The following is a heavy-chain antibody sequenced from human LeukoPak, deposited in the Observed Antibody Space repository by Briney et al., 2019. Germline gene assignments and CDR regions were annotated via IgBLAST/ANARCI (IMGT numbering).Heavy chain of an antibody. CDR2: IVVGSGNT. D-gene: IGHD2-2*01. V-gene: IGHV1-58*01. CDR1: GFTFTSSA. J-gene: IGHJ4*02. CDR3: AAPLGDCSSTSCYSEGLDY. Sequence: SVKVSCKASGFTFTSSAVQWVRQARGQRLEWIGWIVVGSGNTNYAQKFQERVTITRDMSTSTAYMELSSLRSEDTAVYYCAAPLGDCSSTSCYSEGLDYWGQGTLVTVSS.